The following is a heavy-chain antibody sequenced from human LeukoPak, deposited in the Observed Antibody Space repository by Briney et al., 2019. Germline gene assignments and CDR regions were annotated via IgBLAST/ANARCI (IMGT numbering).Heavy chain of an antibody. D-gene: IGHD5-18*01. CDR2: IYSGSST. Sequence: GGSLRLSCAASGFTFSSNYMSWVRQAPGKGLEWVSVIYSGSSTHYADSVKGRFTISRDNSKNTLYLQMNSLRAEDTAVYYCARGYSYGPPGYWGQGTLVTVSS. CDR1: GFTFSSNY. V-gene: IGHV3-53*01. CDR3: ARGYSYGPPGY. J-gene: IGHJ4*02.